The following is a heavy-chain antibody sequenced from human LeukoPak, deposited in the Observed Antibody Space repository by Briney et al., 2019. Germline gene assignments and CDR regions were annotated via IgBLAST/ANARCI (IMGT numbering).Heavy chain of an antibody. CDR2: IYYSGST. J-gene: IGHJ4*02. Sequence: SETLSLTCTVSGGSISSYYWSWIRQPPGKGLEWIGYIYYSGSTYYNPSLKSRVTISVDTSKNQFSLKLSSVTAADTAVYYCARYYDILTGSFDYWGQGTLVTVSS. D-gene: IGHD3-9*01. CDR1: GGSISSYY. V-gene: IGHV4-59*08. CDR3: ARYYDILTGSFDY.